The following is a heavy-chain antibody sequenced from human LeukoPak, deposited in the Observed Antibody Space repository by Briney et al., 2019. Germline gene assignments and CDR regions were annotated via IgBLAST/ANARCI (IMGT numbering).Heavy chain of an antibody. CDR1: GGSISSGGYY. CDR2: IYHSGST. D-gene: IGHD2-15*01. J-gene: IGHJ4*02. CDR3: ARHGGSGYLDY. Sequence: TSETLSLTCTVSGGSISSGGYYWSWIRQPPGKGLEWIGYIYHSGSTYYNPSLKSRVTVSVDRSKNQFSLKLSSVTAADTAVYYCARHGGSGYLDYWGQGTLVTVSS. V-gene: IGHV4-30-2*01.